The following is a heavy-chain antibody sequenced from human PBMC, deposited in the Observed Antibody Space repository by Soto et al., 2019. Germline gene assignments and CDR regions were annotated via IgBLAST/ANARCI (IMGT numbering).Heavy chain of an antibody. CDR3: AKRTLGGYFDL. J-gene: IGHJ2*01. Sequence: EVQLLESGGGLVQPGGSLRLSCAASGFTFSSYAMSWVRQAPGKGLEWVSAISGSGDSTYYADSVKGRFTISRDNSKNTQYLQMNSLRAEDTDVYYCAKRTLGGYFDLWGRGTLVTVSS. CDR1: GFTFSSYA. V-gene: IGHV3-23*01. D-gene: IGHD1-26*01. CDR2: ISGSGDST.